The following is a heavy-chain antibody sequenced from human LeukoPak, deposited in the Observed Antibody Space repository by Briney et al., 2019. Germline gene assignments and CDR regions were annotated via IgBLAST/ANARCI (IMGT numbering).Heavy chain of an antibody. CDR3: ARGKMATIGDYYYYYMDV. D-gene: IGHD5-24*01. Sequence: SETLSLTCAVYGGSFSGYYWSWIRQPPGEGLEWIGEINHSGSTNYDPSLKSRVTISVDTSKNQFSLKLSSVTAADTAVYYCARGKMATIGDYYYYYMDVWGKGTTVTVSS. V-gene: IGHV4-34*01. J-gene: IGHJ6*03. CDR2: INHSGST. CDR1: GGSFSGYY.